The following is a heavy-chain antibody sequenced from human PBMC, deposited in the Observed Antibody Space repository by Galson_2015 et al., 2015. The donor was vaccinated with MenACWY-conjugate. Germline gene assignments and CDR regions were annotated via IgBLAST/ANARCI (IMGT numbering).Heavy chain of an antibody. CDR2: MNGDGSII. V-gene: IGHV3-74*01. CDR3: VRALNGDADY. CDR1: GFIFSSHW. D-gene: IGHD2-21*02. J-gene: IGHJ4*02. Sequence: SLRLSCAGSGFIFSSHWMHWVRQLPGEGLIWVSRMNGDGSIIDYADPVKGRFTTSRDNAKNMVFLQMDRLRAEDTAVYYCVRALNGDADYWGQGTLVTVSS.